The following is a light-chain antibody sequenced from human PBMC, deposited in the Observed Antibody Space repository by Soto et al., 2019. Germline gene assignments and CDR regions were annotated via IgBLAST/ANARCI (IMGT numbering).Light chain of an antibody. V-gene: IGKV3D-15*01. J-gene: IGKJ4*01. CDR2: AAS. CDR1: QNIDNN. CDR3: QQYNNWPPLT. Sequence: EIVMTQSPATLSVSPGDRVTLSCRASQNIDNNLAWYQQRPGQPPRLLIYAASTRVNGIPARFSGSGSGTEYTLTISSRQSDDFAVSCCQQYNNWPPLTFGGGTKVEIK.